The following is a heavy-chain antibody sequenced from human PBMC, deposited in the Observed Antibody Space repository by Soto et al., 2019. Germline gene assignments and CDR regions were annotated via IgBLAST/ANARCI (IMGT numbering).Heavy chain of an antibody. CDR2: IIPIFGTA. Sequence: QVQLVQSGAEVKKPGSSVKVSCKASGDTYSSYAVSWVRQAPGHGLEWMGGIIPIFGTANYAQKFQGRVTITADESTSTAYMELSSLRSEDTAVYYCARNQLQYYYYGMDVWGQGTTVTVSS. CDR3: ARNQLQYYYYGMDV. V-gene: IGHV1-69*12. D-gene: IGHD2-2*01. J-gene: IGHJ6*02. CDR1: GDTYSSYA.